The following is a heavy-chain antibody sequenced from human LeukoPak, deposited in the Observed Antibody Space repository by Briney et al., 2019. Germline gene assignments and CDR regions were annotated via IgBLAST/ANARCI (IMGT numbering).Heavy chain of an antibody. CDR3: ARGYYYYGMDV. CDR2: INHSGST. V-gene: IGHV4-34*01. Sequence: PSETLSLTCAVYGGSFSGYYWSWIRQPPGKGLEWIGEINHSGSTNYNPSLKSRVTISVDTSKNQFSLKLSSMTAADTAVYYCARGYYYYGMDVWGQGTTVTVSS. CDR1: GGSFSGYY. J-gene: IGHJ6*02.